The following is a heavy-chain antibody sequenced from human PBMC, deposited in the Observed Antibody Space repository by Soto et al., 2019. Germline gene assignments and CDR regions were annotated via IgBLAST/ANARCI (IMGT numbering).Heavy chain of an antibody. J-gene: IGHJ6*02. CDR3: ARDGTGLDYYYYGMDV. CDR1: GFTFSSYS. Sequence: EVQLVESGGGLVQPGGSLRLSCAASGFTFSSYSMNWVRQAPGKGLEWVSYISGSSSTIYYADSVKGRFTISRDNAKNSLYLQMNSLRDEDTAVYYCARDGTGLDYYYYGMDVWGQGTTVTVSS. D-gene: IGHD3-10*01. V-gene: IGHV3-48*02. CDR2: ISGSSSTI.